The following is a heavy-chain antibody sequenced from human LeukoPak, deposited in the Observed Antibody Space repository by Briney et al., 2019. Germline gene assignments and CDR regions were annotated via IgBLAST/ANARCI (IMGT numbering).Heavy chain of an antibody. J-gene: IGHJ4*02. V-gene: IGHV1-18*01. CDR3: AREADSSGYFFRPDY. CDR2: ISVYSDDT. Sequence: GASVKVSCKASGYTFTNYAISWVRQAPGQGLEWMGWISVYSDDTKSAQNLQGRITMTKDTSTGTAYMELRSLRSDDTAVYYCAREADSSGYFFRPDYWGQGTLVTVSS. CDR1: GYTFTNYA. D-gene: IGHD3-22*01.